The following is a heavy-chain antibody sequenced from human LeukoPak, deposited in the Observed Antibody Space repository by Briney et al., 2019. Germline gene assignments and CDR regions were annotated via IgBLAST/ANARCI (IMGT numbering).Heavy chain of an antibody. CDR3: ARRGITIFGVGPDAFDI. Sequence: SETLSLTCTVSGGSISSYYWSWIRQPPGKGLEWIGYIYYSGSTNYNPSLKSRVTISVDTSKNQFSLTLSSVTAADTAVYYCARRGITIFGVGPDAFDIWGQGTMVTVSS. V-gene: IGHV4-59*01. D-gene: IGHD3-3*01. J-gene: IGHJ3*02. CDR2: IYYSGST. CDR1: GGSISSYY.